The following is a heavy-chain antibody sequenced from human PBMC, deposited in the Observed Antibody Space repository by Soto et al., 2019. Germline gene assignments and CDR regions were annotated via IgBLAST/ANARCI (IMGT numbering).Heavy chain of an antibody. J-gene: IGHJ6*02. CDR1: GGTFSSFA. V-gene: IGHV1-69*01. CDR3: ARVTVRTPRAGWVDVPEYFYYGMDV. D-gene: IGHD3-9*01. CDR2: IFPFFATP. Sequence: QVQLVQSGAEMKKPGSAVKVSCRAAGGTFSSFAISWVRQAPGQGLEWMGGIFPFFATPNYAQKFQGRVTITADESTRIAYMELSSLRSEDTAVYYCARVTVRTPRAGWVDVPEYFYYGMDVWGQGTAVTVSS.